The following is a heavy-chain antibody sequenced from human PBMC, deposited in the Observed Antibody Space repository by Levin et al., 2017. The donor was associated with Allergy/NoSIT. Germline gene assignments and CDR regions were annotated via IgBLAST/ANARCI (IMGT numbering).Heavy chain of an antibody. D-gene: IGHD3-3*01. CDR1: GGSISSSSYY. CDR3: ARQGLSDFWSGYYPVNWFDP. J-gene: IGHJ5*02. CDR2: IYYSGST. Sequence: SETLSLTCTVSGGSISSSSYYWGWIRQPPGKGLEWIGSIYYSGSTYYNPSLKSRVTISVDTSKNQFSLKLSSVTAADTAVYYCARQGLSDFWSGYYPVNWFDPWGQGTLVTVSS. V-gene: IGHV4-39*01.